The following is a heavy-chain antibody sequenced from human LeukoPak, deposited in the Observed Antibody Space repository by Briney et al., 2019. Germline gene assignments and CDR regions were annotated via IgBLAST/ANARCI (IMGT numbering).Heavy chain of an antibody. CDR2: IYTSGST. Sequence: SETLSLTCTVSGGSISSYYWSWIRQPAGKGLEWIGRIYTSGSTNYNPSLKSRVTMSVDTSKNQFSLKLSSVTAADTAVYYCARDGPRYCSGGSCYLFDYWGQGTLVTVSS. CDR1: GGSISSYY. D-gene: IGHD2-15*01. CDR3: ARDGPRYCSGGSCYLFDY. J-gene: IGHJ4*02. V-gene: IGHV4-4*07.